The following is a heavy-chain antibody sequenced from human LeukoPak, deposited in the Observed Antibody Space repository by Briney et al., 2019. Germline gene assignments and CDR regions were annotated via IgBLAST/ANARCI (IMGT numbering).Heavy chain of an antibody. CDR2: IYYTGST. V-gene: IGHV4-59*01. CDR1: GGSISNYY. Sequence: PSETLSLTCTVSGGSISNYYWSWIRQPPGKGLEWIGYIYYTGSTNYNPSLKSRVTISVDTSKNQFSLKLSSVTAADTAVYDCARDRQDGSGYYWYFDLWGRGTLVTVSS. J-gene: IGHJ2*01. CDR3: ARDRQDGSGYYWYFDL. D-gene: IGHD3-22*01.